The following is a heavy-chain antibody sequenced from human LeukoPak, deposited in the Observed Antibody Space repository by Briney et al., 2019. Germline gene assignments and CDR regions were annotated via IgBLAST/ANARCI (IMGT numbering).Heavy chain of an antibody. CDR1: GGSISSYY. J-gene: IGHJ5*02. CDR3: ARVGYDSSGYSNWFDP. CDR2: IYTSGST. Sequence: SETLSLTCTVSGGSISSYYWSWIRQPAGKGLEWIGRIYTSGSTNYNPSLKSRVTMSVDTSKNQFSLKLSSVTAADTAVYYCARVGYDSSGYSNWFDPWGQGTLVTVSS. V-gene: IGHV4-4*07. D-gene: IGHD3-22*01.